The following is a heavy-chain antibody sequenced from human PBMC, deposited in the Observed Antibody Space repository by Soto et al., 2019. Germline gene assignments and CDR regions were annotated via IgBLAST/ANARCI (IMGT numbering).Heavy chain of an antibody. CDR3: ARHWGNYGSGSHYTSPYKDD. V-gene: IGHV4-39*01. Sequence: SETLSLTCTVSGGSISSSSYYWGWIRQPPGKGLEWIGSIYYSGSTYYNPSLKSRVTISVDTSKNQFSLKLSSVTAADTAVYYCARHWGNYGSGSHYTSPYKDDWGLGTLGTVSS. J-gene: IGHJ4*02. CDR2: IYYSGST. D-gene: IGHD3-10*01. CDR1: GGSISSSSYY.